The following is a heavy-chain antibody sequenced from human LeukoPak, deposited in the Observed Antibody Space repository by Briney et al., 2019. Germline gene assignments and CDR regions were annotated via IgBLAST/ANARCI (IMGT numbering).Heavy chain of an antibody. CDR2: ISYDGSNK. CDR1: GFTFSSYA. Sequence: SGRSLRLSCAASGFTFSSYAMHWVRQAPGKGLEWVAVISYDGSNKYYADSVKGRFTISRDNSKNTLYLQMNSLRAEDTAVYYCAREREYAYFDYWGQGTLVTVSS. D-gene: IGHD2/OR15-2a*01. J-gene: IGHJ4*02. CDR3: AREREYAYFDY. V-gene: IGHV3-30-3*01.